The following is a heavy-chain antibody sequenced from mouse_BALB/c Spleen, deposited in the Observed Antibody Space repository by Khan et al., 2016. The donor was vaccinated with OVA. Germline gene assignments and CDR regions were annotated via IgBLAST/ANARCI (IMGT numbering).Heavy chain of an antibody. CDR2: ISTGSGDT. CDR3: ARSNYFGYTFAY. J-gene: IGHJ3*01. D-gene: IGHD1-2*01. CDR1: GYTFTDFY. Sequence: VELVESGTELARPGASVNLSCKASGYTFTDFYINWVKQRSGQGLEWIGEISTGSGDTYYNEKFKGKATLTADKSSSTAYMQLSSLTSEDSAVYFCARSNYFGYTFAYWGQGTLVTVSA. V-gene: IGHV1-77*01.